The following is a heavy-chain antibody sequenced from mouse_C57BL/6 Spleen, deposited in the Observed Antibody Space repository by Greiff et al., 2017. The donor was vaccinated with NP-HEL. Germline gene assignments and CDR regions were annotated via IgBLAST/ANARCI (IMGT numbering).Heavy chain of an antibody. D-gene: IGHD1-1*01. Sequence: QVQLKQPGAELVKPGASVKLSCKASGYTFTSYWMHWVKQRPGQGLEWIGMIHPNSGSTNYNEKFKSKATLTVDKSSSTAYMQLSSLTSEDSAVYYCAGPDYGYFDYWGQGTTLTVSS. V-gene: IGHV1-64*01. CDR2: IHPNSGST. J-gene: IGHJ2*01. CDR3: AGPDYGYFDY. CDR1: GYTFTSYW.